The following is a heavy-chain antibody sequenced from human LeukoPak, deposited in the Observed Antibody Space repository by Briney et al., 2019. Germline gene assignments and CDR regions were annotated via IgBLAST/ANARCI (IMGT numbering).Heavy chain of an antibody. CDR1: GFTFSTYV. J-gene: IGHJ6*02. Sequence: GGSLRLSCAASGFTFSTYVMHWVRQVTGKGLEWVSAIGTGDDTYYLGSVKGRFTISRENAKNVLYLQMSSLRAEDTAVYYCAREIRETVVTRHYYYGIDVWGQGTTVTVFS. CDR3: AREIRETVVTRHYYYGIDV. D-gene: IGHD2-15*01. CDR2: IGTGDDT. V-gene: IGHV3-13*01.